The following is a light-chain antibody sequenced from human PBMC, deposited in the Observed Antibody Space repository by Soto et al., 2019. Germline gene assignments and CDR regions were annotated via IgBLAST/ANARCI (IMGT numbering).Light chain of an antibody. CDR1: QGIGDT. CDR3: QQRSDWPWT. V-gene: IGKV3D-11*01. J-gene: IGKJ1*01. Sequence: EIVMTQSPATLSVSPWEGATLSCRASQGIGDTLAWYQQKPGQAPRLLIYDASNRATGIPARFSGTGSGTDFTLTISSLEPEDFAVYYCQQRSDWPWTFGQGTRVDIK. CDR2: DAS.